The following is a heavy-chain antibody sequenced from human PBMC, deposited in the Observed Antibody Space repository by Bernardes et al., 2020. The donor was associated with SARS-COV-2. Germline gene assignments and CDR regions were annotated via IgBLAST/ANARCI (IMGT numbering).Heavy chain of an antibody. V-gene: IGHV3-74*01. J-gene: IGHJ4*02. CDR2: INEHGSYR. Sequence: VGSLSLSCAASGFTFSSYWMHWVRQVPGKGLVWVARINEHGSYRDYADSVEGRFTISRDNAKNTLYLQMNSLRAEDTAVYYCGRDLSGMADYWGPGTLVTVSS. CDR1: GFTFSSYW. D-gene: IGHD3-10*01. CDR3: GRDLSGMADY.